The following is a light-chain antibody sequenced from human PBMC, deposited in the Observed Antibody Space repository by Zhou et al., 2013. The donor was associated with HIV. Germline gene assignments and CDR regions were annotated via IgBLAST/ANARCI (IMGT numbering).Light chain of an antibody. Sequence: EIVLTQSPGTLSLSPGERATLSCRATQSLASSYLAWYQQRPGQAPRLLIYGASNRASDIPDRFSGSGSGTDFTLTINRLEPEDFALYYCQHYGSSPLTFGQGTKVEMK. CDR1: QSLASSY. CDR2: GAS. V-gene: IGKV3-20*01. CDR3: QHYGSSPLT. J-gene: IGKJ1*01.